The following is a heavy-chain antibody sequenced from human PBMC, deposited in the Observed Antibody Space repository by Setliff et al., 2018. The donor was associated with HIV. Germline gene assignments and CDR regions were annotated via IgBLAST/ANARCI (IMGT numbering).Heavy chain of an antibody. CDR2: IMSETDGGTV. CDR1: GFTFNNAW. V-gene: IGHV3-15*01. D-gene: IGHD6-13*01. Sequence: GGSLRLSCAASGFTFNNAWMTWVRQAPGKGLEWVGRIMSETDGGTVDYAAPVKGRFTMSRDDSRDTLFLQMNSLQTEDTAVYFCAKDISGWFSRQGSDYWGQGTLVTVSS. J-gene: IGHJ4*02. CDR3: AKDISGWFSRQGSDY.